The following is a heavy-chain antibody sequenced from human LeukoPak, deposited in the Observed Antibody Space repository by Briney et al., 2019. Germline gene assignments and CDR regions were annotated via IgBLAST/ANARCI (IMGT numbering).Heavy chain of an antibody. Sequence: GGSLRLSCAASGFTFSDYYMSWIRQAPGKGLEWVSYISTSGSTIYYADSVKGRFAISRDNAKNSLYLQMNSLRAEDTAVYYCTREYASSHGSGYWGQGTLVTVSS. V-gene: IGHV3-11*01. J-gene: IGHJ4*02. CDR1: GFTFSDYY. D-gene: IGHD3-10*01. CDR2: ISTSGSTI. CDR3: TREYASSHGSGY.